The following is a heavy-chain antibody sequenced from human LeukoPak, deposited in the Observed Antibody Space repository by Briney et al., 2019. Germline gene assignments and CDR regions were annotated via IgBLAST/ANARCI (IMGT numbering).Heavy chain of an antibody. J-gene: IGHJ4*02. CDR2: INHSGST. D-gene: IGHD4-17*01. CDR3: ARVSTVAKRADY. V-gene: IGHV4-34*01. Sequence: SETLSLTCAVYGGSFSGYYWSWIRQPPGKGLEWIGEINHSGSTNYNPSLKSRVTISVDTSKNQFSLKLSSVTAADTAVYYCARVSTVAKRADYWGQGTLVTVSS. CDR1: GGSFSGYY.